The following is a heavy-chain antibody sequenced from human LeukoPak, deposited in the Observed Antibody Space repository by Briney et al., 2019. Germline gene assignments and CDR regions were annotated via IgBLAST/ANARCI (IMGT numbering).Heavy chain of an antibody. CDR1: GYTFTSYY. D-gene: IGHD6-13*01. CDR3: ATYSSTWYWAFDI. V-gene: IGHV1-46*01. Sequence: ASVKVSCKASGYTFTSYYMHWVRQAPGQGLEWMGIINPSGGSTSYAQRFQGRLTITSDTSASTAYIYLSSLRSEDTAVYYCATYSSTWYWAFDIWGQGTMVTVSS. J-gene: IGHJ3*02. CDR2: INPSGGST.